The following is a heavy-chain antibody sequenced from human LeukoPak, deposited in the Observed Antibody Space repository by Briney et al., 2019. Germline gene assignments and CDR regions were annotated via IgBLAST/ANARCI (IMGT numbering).Heavy chain of an antibody. CDR3: ARDRLHYVEYEKTFDY. CDR2: INWNGGST. CDR1: GFTLEDYG. J-gene: IGHJ4*02. Sequence: PGGSLRLSCVASGFTLEDYGMSWVRQAPGKGLEWVSGINWNGGSTGYADSVKCRFTISRDNAKNSLYLQMSSLRAEDTAVYYCARDRLHYVEYEKTFDYWGQGTLVTVSS. D-gene: IGHD4-17*01. V-gene: IGHV3-20*04.